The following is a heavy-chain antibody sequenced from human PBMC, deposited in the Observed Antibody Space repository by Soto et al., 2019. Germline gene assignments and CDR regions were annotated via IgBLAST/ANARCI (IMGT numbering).Heavy chain of an antibody. V-gene: IGHV3-30-3*01. D-gene: IGHD2-8*01. CDR2: ILYDGSNK. CDR3: ARGRRYCTYGVCGRSLYYGLAV. CDR1: GFTFSSYA. Sequence: GGSLRISCAASGFTFSSYAMHWVRQAPGKGLEWVAVILYDGSNKYYADSVKGRITISRDNSENTLYLQMNSLRAEDTAVYYCARGRRYCTYGVCGRSLYYGLAVCGQGTTVPGS. J-gene: IGHJ6*02.